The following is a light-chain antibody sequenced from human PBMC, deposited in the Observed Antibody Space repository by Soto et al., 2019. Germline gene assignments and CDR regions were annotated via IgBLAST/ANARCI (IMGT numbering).Light chain of an antibody. J-gene: IGKJ4*01. Sequence: ELVLTQSPATLSLSPGVRATLSCRASQSVSSYLAWYQQKPGQAPRLLMYDASNRATGIPARFSGTGSGRDFTLTISSLEPEDFAVYYCQQRADWPLTFGGGTKVEIK. CDR3: QQRADWPLT. CDR1: QSVSSY. V-gene: IGKV3-11*02. CDR2: DAS.